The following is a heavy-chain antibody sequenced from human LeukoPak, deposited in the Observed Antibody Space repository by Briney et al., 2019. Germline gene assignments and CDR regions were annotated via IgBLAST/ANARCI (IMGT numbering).Heavy chain of an antibody. V-gene: IGHV4-34*01. CDR1: GGSFSGYY. CDR3: ARRRSRGGGYDSWYFDL. D-gene: IGHD5-12*01. CDR2: INHSGST. J-gene: IGHJ2*01. Sequence: SETLSLTCAVYGGSFSGYYWSWIRQPPGKGLEWIGEINHSGSTNYNPSLKSRVTISVHTSKNQFALKLSSVTAADTAVYYCARRRSRGGGYDSWYFDLWGGGSLVTVSS.